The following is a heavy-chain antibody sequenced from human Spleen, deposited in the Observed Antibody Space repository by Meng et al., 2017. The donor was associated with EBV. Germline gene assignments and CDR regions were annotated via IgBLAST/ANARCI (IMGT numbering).Heavy chain of an antibody. Sequence: QLQLQESGPGLVKPSDTLSLTCTVSGASISSYIYFWGWIRQPPGKWLEWIGSIYYSGTYYNPSLKSRVTTSVDTSKNQFSLKLSSVTAADTAVYYCARGRQVDTAMIGIDYWGQGTLVTVYS. CDR3: ARGRQVDTAMIGIDY. CDR2: IYYSGT. CDR1: GASISSYIYF. V-gene: IGHV4-39*07. D-gene: IGHD5-18*01. J-gene: IGHJ4*02.